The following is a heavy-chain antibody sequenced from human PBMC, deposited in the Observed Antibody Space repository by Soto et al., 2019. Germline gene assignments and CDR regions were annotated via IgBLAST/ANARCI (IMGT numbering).Heavy chain of an antibody. CDR3: ACVSSASAYTDY. V-gene: IGHV4-61*01. Sequence: PSETLSLTCTVSGGSVSSGSYYWSWIRQPPGKGLEWIGYMYNSGNYDYNPSLKSRVTISVDTSKNQFSLKLNSVTAADTAVYYCACVSSASAYTDYSGQGTLVTVSS. CDR2: MYNSGNY. J-gene: IGHJ4*02. CDR1: GGSVSSGSYY. D-gene: IGHD6-19*01.